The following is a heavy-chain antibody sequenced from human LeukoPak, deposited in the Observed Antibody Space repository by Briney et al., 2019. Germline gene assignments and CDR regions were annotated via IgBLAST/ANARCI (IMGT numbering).Heavy chain of an antibody. CDR1: GYTFTSYG. D-gene: IGHD2-2*01. CDR2: FDPEDGET. Sequence: GASVMLSCKASGYTFTSYGISWVRQAPGQGLEWMGGFDPEDGETIYAQKFQGRVTMTEDTSTDTAYMELSSLRSEDTAVYYCARTTEGYCSSASCFGFSYSYYMDVWGKGTTVTISS. V-gene: IGHV1-24*01. CDR3: ARTTEGYCSSASCFGFSYSYYMDV. J-gene: IGHJ6*03.